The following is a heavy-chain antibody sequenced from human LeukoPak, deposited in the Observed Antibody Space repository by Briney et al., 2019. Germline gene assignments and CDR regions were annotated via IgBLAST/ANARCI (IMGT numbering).Heavy chain of an antibody. CDR2: IYPGDSHT. CDR3: ARQARMAVVTPIFYYFDS. Sequence: GESLKISCVGSGYNFLHYWIAWVRQMPGKGLEWMGIIYPGDSHTRYGPSFQGQVIMSVDKSISTAYLQWISLKASDTARYYCARQARMAVVTPIFYYFDSWGQGTQVTVSS. CDR1: GYNFLHYW. V-gene: IGHV5-51*01. J-gene: IGHJ4*02. D-gene: IGHD4-23*01.